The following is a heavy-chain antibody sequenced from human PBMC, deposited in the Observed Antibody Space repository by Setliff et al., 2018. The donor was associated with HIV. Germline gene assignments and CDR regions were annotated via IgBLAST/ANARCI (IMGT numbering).Heavy chain of an antibody. V-gene: IGHV1-3*01. CDR1: GDTFTTYA. CDR2: INAGNGDT. CDR3: AIGSSNWPHRPNNYYFDY. J-gene: IGHJ4*02. D-gene: IGHD6-13*01. Sequence: ASVKVSCKASGDTFTTYALHWVRQAPGQRLEWMGWINAGNGDTKSSQKFQGRVTITRDTSESTAYMELSSLRSEDTGVYYCAIGSSNWPHRPNNYYFDYWGQGTPVTVSS.